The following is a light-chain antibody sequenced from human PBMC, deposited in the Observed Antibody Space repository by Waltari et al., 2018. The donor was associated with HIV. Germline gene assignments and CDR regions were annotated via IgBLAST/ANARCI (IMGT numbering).Light chain of an antibody. CDR2: GNY. J-gene: IGLJ3*02. V-gene: IGLV1-44*01. Sequence: QSVVTQPPSVSGTPGQTVTISCSGSTSNIGIKTVNWYQHLPGTAPKRLIYGNYQRPSGVPDRFSASKSGTSASLAIGGLQSEDEADYYCASWDASLNGWVFGGGTKLTVL. CDR1: TSNIGIKT. CDR3: ASWDASLNGWV.